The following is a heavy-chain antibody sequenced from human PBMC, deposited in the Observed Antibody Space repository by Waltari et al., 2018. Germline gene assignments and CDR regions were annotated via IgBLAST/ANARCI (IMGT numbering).Heavy chain of an antibody. D-gene: IGHD6-19*01. CDR1: GGSISSYY. CDR3: ARVKYSSGWSYYYYGMDV. J-gene: IGHJ6*02. V-gene: IGHV4-59*01. CDR2: IYYSGST. Sequence: QVQLQESGPGLVKPSETLSLTCTVSGGSISSYYWSWLRQPPGKGLEWIGYIYYSGSTNYNPSLKSRVTISVDTSKNQFSLKLSSVTAADTAVYYCARVKYSSGWSYYYYGMDVWGQGTTVTVSS.